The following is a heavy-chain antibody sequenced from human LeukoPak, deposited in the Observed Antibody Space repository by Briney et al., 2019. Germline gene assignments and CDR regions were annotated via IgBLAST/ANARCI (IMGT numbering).Heavy chain of an antibody. CDR2: IKQDGSQR. V-gene: IGHV3-7*01. Sequence: GGSLRLSCTASGFTFSDYWMTWVRQAPGKGPEWVANIKQDGSQRYYVDSVRGRFTISRDNAKNSLYLQMNSLRAEDTAVYYCARDTEYGTGTTSGRVYYYYMDVWGKGTTVTVSS. D-gene: IGHD1-7*01. CDR3: ARDTEYGTGTTSGRVYYYYMDV. CDR1: GFTFSDYW. J-gene: IGHJ6*03.